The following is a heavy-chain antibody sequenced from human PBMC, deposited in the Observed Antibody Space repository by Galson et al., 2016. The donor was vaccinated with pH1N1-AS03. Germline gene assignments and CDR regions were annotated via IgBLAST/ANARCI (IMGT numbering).Heavy chain of an antibody. CDR2: TYYRSKWYN. D-gene: IGHD6-6*01. J-gene: IGHJ5*02. V-gene: IGHV6-1*01. CDR3: ARGHYSSSFYSFDH. Sequence: CAISGDSVSSNSAAWNWIRQSPSRGLEWLGRTYYRSKWYNDYAVSVKSRITINPDTSKNQFSLQLNSVTPEDTAVYYCARGHYSSSFYSFDHWGQGTLVTVSS. CDR1: GDSVSSNSAA.